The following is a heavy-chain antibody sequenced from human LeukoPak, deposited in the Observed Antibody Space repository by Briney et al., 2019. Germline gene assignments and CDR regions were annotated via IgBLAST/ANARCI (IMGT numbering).Heavy chain of an antibody. CDR2: MRTVSSYT. Sequence: GGSLRLSCAPPGFTFTVDSRNWVRQTPGEGLEWVASMRTVSSYTFYADSVKGRFSISRDNVWILIYQQISDLPKDDRAVYYCAREGCGLYLYNYMDVWGKGTTVTVSS. CDR3: AREGCGLYLYNYMDV. D-gene: IGHD3-16*01. J-gene: IGHJ6*03. V-gene: IGHV3-21*06. CDR1: GFTFTVDS.